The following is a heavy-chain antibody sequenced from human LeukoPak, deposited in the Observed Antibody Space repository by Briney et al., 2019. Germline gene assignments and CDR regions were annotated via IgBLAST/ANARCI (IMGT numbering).Heavy chain of an antibody. J-gene: IGHJ5*02. CDR1: GFTFSSYA. V-gene: IGHV3-64*01. CDR2: ISSNGGST. CDR3: ARGRNDMFPYNWFDP. D-gene: IGHD3-10*02. Sequence: GGSLRLSCAASGFTFSSYAMHWVRQAPGKGLEYVSAISSNGGSTYYANSVKGRFTISRDNSKNTLYLQMGSLRAEDMAVYYCARGRNDMFPYNWFDPWGQGTLVTVSS.